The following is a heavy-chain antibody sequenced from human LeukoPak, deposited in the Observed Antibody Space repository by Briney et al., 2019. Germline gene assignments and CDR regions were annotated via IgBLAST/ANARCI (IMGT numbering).Heavy chain of an antibody. J-gene: IGHJ4*02. Sequence: VKVSCKASGGTFSSYAISWVRQAPGQGLEWMGGIIPIFGTANYAQKFQGRVTITADKSTSTAYMELSSLRSEDTAVYYCARERLYGGYCSGGSCYSDWGQGTLVTVSS. D-gene: IGHD2-15*01. CDR3: ARERLYGGYCSGGSCYSD. CDR1: GGTFSSYA. CDR2: IIPIFGTA. V-gene: IGHV1-69*06.